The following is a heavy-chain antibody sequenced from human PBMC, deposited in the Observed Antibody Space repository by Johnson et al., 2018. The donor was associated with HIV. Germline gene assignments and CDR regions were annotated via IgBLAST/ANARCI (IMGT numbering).Heavy chain of an antibody. J-gene: IGHJ3*02. CDR2: IGTAGDT. V-gene: IGHV3-13*01. CDR3: ATEGGTGAFDI. D-gene: IGHD2-15*01. CDR1: GFTFSSYD. Sequence: MMLVESGGAVVRPGGSLRLSCAAPGFTFSSYDMHWVRQATGKGLEWVSAIGTAGDTYYPGSVKGRFTISRENAKNSLYLQMNSLRAGDTAVYYCATEGGTGAFDIWGQGTMVTVSS.